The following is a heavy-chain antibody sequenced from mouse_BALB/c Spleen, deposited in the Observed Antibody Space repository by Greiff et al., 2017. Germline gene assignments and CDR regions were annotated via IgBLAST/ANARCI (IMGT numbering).Heavy chain of an antibody. J-gene: IGHJ2*01. CDR2: ILPGSGST. Sequence: VQLQQSGAELMKPGASVKISCTATGYTFSSYWIEWVKQRPGHGLEWIGEILPGSGSTNYDEKFKGKATFTADTSSNTAYMQLSSLTSEDSAVYYCARGNFDDWGEGTTLTVSS. V-gene: IGHV1-9*01. CDR1: GYTFSSYW. CDR3: ARGNFDD.